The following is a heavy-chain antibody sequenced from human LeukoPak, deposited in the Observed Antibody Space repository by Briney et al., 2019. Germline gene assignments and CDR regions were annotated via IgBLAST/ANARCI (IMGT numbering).Heavy chain of an antibody. CDR3: AKDPYNTNYLRGDAFDI. V-gene: IGHV3-30*02. CDR1: GFTFSSYG. Sequence: GGSLRLSCAASGFTFSSYGMHWVRQAPGKGLEWVAFIRYDGSNKYYADSVKGRFTISRDNSNNTLYLQMNSLRAEDTAVYFCAKDPYNTNYLRGDAFDIWGLGTMVTVSS. D-gene: IGHD2/OR15-2a*01. J-gene: IGHJ3*02. CDR2: IRYDGSNK.